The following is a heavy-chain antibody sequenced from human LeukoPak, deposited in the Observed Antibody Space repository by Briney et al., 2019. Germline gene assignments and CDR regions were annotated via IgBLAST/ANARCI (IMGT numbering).Heavy chain of an antibody. Sequence: GGSLGLSCAASGFTFSSYAMSWVRQAPGKGLEWVSAISGSGGSTYYADSVKGRFTISRDNAKNSLYLQMNSLRAEDTAVYYCARGGDGYNWDYFDYWGQGTLVTVSS. V-gene: IGHV3-23*01. J-gene: IGHJ4*02. CDR2: ISGSGGST. CDR3: ARGGDGYNWDYFDY. D-gene: IGHD5-24*01. CDR1: GFTFSSYA.